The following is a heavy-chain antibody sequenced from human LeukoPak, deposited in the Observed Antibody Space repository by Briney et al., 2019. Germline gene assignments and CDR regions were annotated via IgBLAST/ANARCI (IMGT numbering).Heavy chain of an antibody. Sequence: SETLSLTCAVYGGSFSGYYWSWIRQPPGKGLEWIGEINHNGSTNYNPSLKSRVTISVDTSKNQFSLKLSSVTAADTAVYYCARLFPSAKSHYYYYYGMDVWGQGTTVTVSS. V-gene: IGHV4-34*01. CDR2: INHNGST. CDR3: ARLFPSAKSHYYYYYGMDV. D-gene: IGHD3-10*01. CDR1: GGSFSGYY. J-gene: IGHJ6*02.